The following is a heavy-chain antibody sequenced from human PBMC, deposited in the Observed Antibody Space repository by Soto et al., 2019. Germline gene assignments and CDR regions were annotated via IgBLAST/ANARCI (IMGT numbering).Heavy chain of an antibody. CDR2: ISYDGSNK. V-gene: IGHV3-30*03. J-gene: IGHJ4*01. Sequence: GGSLRLSCAASGFTFSSYGMHWVRQAPGKGLEWVAVISYDGSNKYYADSVKGRFTISRDNSKNTLYLQMNSLRAEDTAVYYSTITPSSPDRTLFDYWGHGTLVIVSS. CDR3: TITPSSPDRTLFDY. CDR1: GFTFSSYG. D-gene: IGHD3-3*01.